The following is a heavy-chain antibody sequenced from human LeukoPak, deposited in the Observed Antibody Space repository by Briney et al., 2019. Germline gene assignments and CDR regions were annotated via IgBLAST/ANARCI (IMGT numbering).Heavy chain of an antibody. Sequence: ASVKVSCKVSGYTLTELSMHWVRQAPGKGLEWMGGFDPKDGETIYAQKFQGRVTMTKDTSTDTAYMELSSMRSEDTAVYYCATDFHPWGQGTLVTVSS. J-gene: IGHJ5*02. CDR1: GYTLTELS. V-gene: IGHV1-24*01. CDR3: ATDFHP. CDR2: FDPKDGET.